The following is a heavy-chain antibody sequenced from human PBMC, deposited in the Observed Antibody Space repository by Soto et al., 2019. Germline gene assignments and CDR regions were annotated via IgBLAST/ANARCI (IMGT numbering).Heavy chain of an antibody. V-gene: IGHV3-23*01. CDR1: GFTFSSFA. CDR3: AKTRGAMIYAISVYGMDV. D-gene: IGHD2-8*01. J-gene: IGHJ6*02. Sequence: EVQLLESGGGLVQPGGSLRLSCAASGFTFSSFALNWVRQAPGKGLEWVSIISGSADSTFYADSVKGRFTISRDNSKNILYLQINSLRAEDTAVYYCAKTRGAMIYAISVYGMDVWGQGTTVTVSS. CDR2: ISGSADST.